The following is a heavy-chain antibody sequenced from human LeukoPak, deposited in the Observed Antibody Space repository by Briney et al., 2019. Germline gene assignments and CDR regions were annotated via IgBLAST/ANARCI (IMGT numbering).Heavy chain of an antibody. D-gene: IGHD5-18*01. CDR2: IYYSGST. CDR3: ARDGIQLWFDN. CDR1: GGSVSSGSYY. J-gene: IGHJ4*02. Sequence: SETLSLTCTVSGGSVSSGSYYWSWIRQPPGKGLEWIGYIYYSGSTNYNPSLKSRVTISVDTSKNQFSLKLSSVTAADTAVYYCARDGIQLWFDNWGQGTLVAVSS. V-gene: IGHV4-61*01.